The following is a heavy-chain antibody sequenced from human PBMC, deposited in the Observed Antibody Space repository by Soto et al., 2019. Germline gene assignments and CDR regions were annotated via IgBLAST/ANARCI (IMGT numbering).Heavy chain of an antibody. J-gene: IGHJ6*02. D-gene: IGHD2-2*01. Sequence: GGSLRLSCAASGFTFSSYAMSWVRQAPGKGLEWVSAISGSGGSTYYADSVKGRFTISRDNSKNTLYLQMNSLRAEDTAVYYCAKDSVPAAMYYYYYGMDVWGQGTTVTVSS. CDR1: GFTFSSYA. CDR3: AKDSVPAAMYYYYYGMDV. CDR2: ISGSGGST. V-gene: IGHV3-23*01.